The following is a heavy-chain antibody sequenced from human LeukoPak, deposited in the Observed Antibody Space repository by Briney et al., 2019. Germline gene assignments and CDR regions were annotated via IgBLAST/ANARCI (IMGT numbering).Heavy chain of an antibody. CDR1: GLTFRSYW. CDR3: TRPGGNFDY. V-gene: IGHV3-21*04. Sequence: GGSLRLSCAASGLTFRSYWMHWVRQALAKGLEWVSSISTSSIYIYYADSMKGRFTISRDNAKKSLYLQMNSLKTEDTALYYCTRPGGNFDYWGQGTLVTVSS. CDR2: ISTSSIYI. D-gene: IGHD3-16*01. J-gene: IGHJ4*01.